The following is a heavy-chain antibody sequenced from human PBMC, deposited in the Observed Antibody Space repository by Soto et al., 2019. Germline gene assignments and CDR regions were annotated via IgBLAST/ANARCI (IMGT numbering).Heavy chain of an antibody. Sequence: QVQLVQSGAEVKEPGASVKVSCKASGDTFIKYDINWVRQATGQGLEWMGWMNPSNGNAGYAQNFRGRVAMTSNTSITTAYMELSGLRYEDTAVYYCARRKERSGPNYIDVWGQGTLVTVSS. CDR2: MNPSNGNA. V-gene: IGHV1-8*01. D-gene: IGHD6-25*01. CDR1: GDTFIKYD. CDR3: ARRKERSGPNYIDV. J-gene: IGHJ4*02.